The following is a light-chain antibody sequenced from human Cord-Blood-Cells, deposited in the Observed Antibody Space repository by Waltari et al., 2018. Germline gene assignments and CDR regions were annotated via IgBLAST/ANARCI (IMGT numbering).Light chain of an antibody. CDR1: SSDVGGYNY. V-gene: IGLV2-14*01. Sequence: QSALTQPASVSGSPGQSITIPCPGTSSDVGGYNYVSWYQQHPGKAPKLMLYDVSKRPSGVSNRFSGSKSGNTASLTISGLQAEDEADYYCSSYTSSSTLVFGGGTKLTVL. CDR3: SSYTSSSTLV. CDR2: DVS. J-gene: IGLJ3*02.